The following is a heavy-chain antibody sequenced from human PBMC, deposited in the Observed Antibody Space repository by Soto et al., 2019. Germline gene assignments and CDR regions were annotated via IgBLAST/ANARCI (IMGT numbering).Heavy chain of an antibody. D-gene: IGHD2-15*01. CDR2: IDYNGVT. CDR1: GGSIYRSGYY. V-gene: IGHV4-39*01. CDR3: GKVLVGATGHTDSDS. J-gene: IGHJ4*02. Sequence: SETLSLTCTVSGGSIYRSGYYWGWIRQPPGRGLEWIGNIDYNGVTYSNPSLKSRVTISRDTSKNQFSLKLTSVTAADTALYYCGKVLVGATGHTDSDSWGPGTLVTVPQ.